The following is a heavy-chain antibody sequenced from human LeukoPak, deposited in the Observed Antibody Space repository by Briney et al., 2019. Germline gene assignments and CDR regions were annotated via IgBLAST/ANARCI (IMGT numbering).Heavy chain of an antibody. CDR1: GGTFSSYT. D-gene: IGHD3-22*01. CDR3: AVYYDSSGYYLHY. J-gene: IGHJ4*02. V-gene: IGHV1-69*02. CDR2: IIPILGIA. Sequence: ASVKVSCKASGGTFSSYTISWVRQAPGQGLEWMGRIIPILGIANYAQKFQGRVTITADKSTSTAYMELSSLRSEDTAVYYCAVYYDSSGYYLHYWGQGTLVTVPS.